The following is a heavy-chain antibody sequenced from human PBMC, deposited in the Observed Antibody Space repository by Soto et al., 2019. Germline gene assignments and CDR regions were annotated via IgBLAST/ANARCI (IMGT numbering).Heavy chain of an antibody. D-gene: IGHD2-8*01. Sequence: QVQLQESGPGLVKPSETLSLTCTVSGAFSSTYYWSWIRQPPGKGLEWIGYMNNIGRTNYNPSLKSRVTISLDTSKNQFSLKLRSVIAADTAVYYCARSFCCDAVRCNWFDPWGLGTLVTASS. CDR3: ARSFCCDAVRCNWFDP. CDR1: GAFSSTYY. J-gene: IGHJ5*02. CDR2: MNNIGRT. V-gene: IGHV4-59*01.